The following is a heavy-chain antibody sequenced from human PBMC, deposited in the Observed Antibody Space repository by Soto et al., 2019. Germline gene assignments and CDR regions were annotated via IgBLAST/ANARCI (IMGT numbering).Heavy chain of an antibody. D-gene: IGHD3-22*01. CDR1: GYTFTSYY. J-gene: IGHJ6*02. Sequence: WASVKVSCKASGYTFTSYYMHWVRQAPGQGLEWMGIINPSGGSTSYAQKFQGRVTMTRDTSTSTVYMELSSLRSEDTAVYYCARGGYYYDSSGDYYSYYYYGMDVWGQGTTVTVSS. CDR3: ARGGYYYDSSGDYYSYYYYGMDV. V-gene: IGHV1-46*01. CDR2: INPSGGST.